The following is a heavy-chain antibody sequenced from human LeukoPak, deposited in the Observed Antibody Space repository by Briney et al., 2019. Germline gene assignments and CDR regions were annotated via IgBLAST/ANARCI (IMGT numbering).Heavy chain of an antibody. CDR2: INTDGSST. Sequence: GGSLRLSCAASGFTFSNYWMEWVRHAPGKGMVWVSRINTDGSSTIYADSVKGRFTISRHNANNTLYLQMTSLRAQDTAVYYCARDLRYCSSTSCYDPNFDYWGQGTLVTVSS. CDR3: ARDLRYCSSTSCYDPNFDY. V-gene: IGHV3-74*01. D-gene: IGHD2-2*01. CDR1: GFTFSNYW. J-gene: IGHJ4*02.